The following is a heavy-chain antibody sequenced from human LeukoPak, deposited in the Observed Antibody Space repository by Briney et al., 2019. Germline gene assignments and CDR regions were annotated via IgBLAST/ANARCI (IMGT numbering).Heavy chain of an antibody. CDR2: ISGGGGST. Sequence: LPGGSLRLSCAASGFTFSSYAMSWVRQAPGEGLEWVSVISGGGGSTYYTDSVKGRFTIHRDNLKNTLYLQTNSLRAEDTAVYYCAKDRSWELRNNWFDPWGQGTLVTVSS. CDR3: AKDRSWELRNNWFDP. V-gene: IGHV3-23*01. CDR1: GFTFSSYA. J-gene: IGHJ5*02. D-gene: IGHD1-26*01.